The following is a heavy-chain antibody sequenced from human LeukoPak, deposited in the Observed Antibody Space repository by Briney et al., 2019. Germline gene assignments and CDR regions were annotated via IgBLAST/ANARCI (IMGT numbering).Heavy chain of an antibody. Sequence: SVKVSCKASGFTFTSYDISWVRQAPGQGLEWMGGIIPIFGTANYAQKFQGRVTITADESTSTAYMELSSLRSEDTAVYYCARETHYDSSGYYVGAFDIWGQGTMVTVSS. CDR3: ARETHYDSSGYYVGAFDI. D-gene: IGHD3-22*01. V-gene: IGHV1-69*13. J-gene: IGHJ3*02. CDR2: IIPIFGTA. CDR1: GFTFTSYD.